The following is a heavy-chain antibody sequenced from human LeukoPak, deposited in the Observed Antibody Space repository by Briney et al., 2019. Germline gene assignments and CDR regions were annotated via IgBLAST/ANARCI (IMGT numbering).Heavy chain of an antibody. CDR2: ISGSGGST. V-gene: IGHV3-23*01. CDR1: GFTFSSYA. J-gene: IGHJ4*02. Sequence: PGGSLRLSCAASGFTFSSYAMSWVRQAPGKGLEWVSAISGSGGSTYYADSVKGRFTISRDNSKNTLYLQMNSLRAEDTAVYYCARSDVVVVPAAPIRYWGQGTLVTVSS. CDR3: ARSDVVVVPAAPIRY. D-gene: IGHD2-2*01.